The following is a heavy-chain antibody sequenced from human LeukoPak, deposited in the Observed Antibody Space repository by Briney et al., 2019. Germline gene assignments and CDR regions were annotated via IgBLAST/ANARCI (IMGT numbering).Heavy chain of an antibody. CDR3: AKSIASAGDY. V-gene: IGHV3-23*01. Sequence: GGSLRLSCAASGFTFSSYAMSWVRQAPGKGLEWVSAISGSGGTTYYADSVKGRFTISRDNSQNTLYLQLNSLRAEDTAVYYCAKSIASAGDYWGQGTLVTVSS. CDR2: ISGSGGTT. J-gene: IGHJ4*02. D-gene: IGHD6-13*01. CDR1: GFTFSSYA.